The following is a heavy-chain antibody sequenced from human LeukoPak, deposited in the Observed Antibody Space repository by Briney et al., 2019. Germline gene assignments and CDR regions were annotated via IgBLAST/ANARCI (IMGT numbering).Heavy chain of an antibody. CDR2: IYYSGTT. J-gene: IGHJ4*02. CDR1: GGSISGGGNY. CDR3: ARPPSRGYSSSFEY. V-gene: IGHV4-31*03. Sequence: SQTLSLTCTVSGGSISGGGNYWSWIRQHPGKGLEWIGYIYYSGTTYYNPSLKSRLIISVDTSENQFSLKLSSVTAADTAVYYCARPPSRGYSSSFEYWGQGTLVTVSS. D-gene: IGHD2-2*03.